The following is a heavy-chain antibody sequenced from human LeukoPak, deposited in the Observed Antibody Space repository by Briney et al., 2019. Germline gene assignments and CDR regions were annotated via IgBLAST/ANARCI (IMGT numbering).Heavy chain of an antibody. CDR2: INHSGST. J-gene: IGHJ4*02. D-gene: IGHD5-18*01. CDR1: GGSINSRSYY. Sequence: KTSETLSLTCTVSGGSINSRSYYWSWIRQPPGKGLEWIGEINHSGSTNYNPSLKSRVTISVDTSKNQFSLKLSSVTAADTAVYYCARQRWGYSYGPFDYWGQGTLVTVSS. V-gene: IGHV4-39*01. CDR3: ARQRWGYSYGPFDY.